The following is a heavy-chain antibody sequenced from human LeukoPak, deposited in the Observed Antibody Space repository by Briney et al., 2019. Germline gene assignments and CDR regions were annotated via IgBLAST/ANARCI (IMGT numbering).Heavy chain of an antibody. CDR2: IWYDGINK. Sequence: GGSLRLSCAASGFTFSSYGMHWVRQAPGKGLEWVAVIWYDGINKYCADSVKGRFTISRDNSKNTLYLQMNSLRAEDTAVYYCARDPPHYDFWSGYLDRGAFDIWGQGTMVTVSS. V-gene: IGHV3-33*01. CDR3: ARDPPHYDFWSGYLDRGAFDI. D-gene: IGHD3-3*01. J-gene: IGHJ3*02. CDR1: GFTFSSYG.